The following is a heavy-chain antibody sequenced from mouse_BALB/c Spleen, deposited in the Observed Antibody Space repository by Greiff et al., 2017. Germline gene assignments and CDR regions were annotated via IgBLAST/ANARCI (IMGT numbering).Heavy chain of an antibody. CDR1: GYTFTDYE. J-gene: IGHJ2*01. V-gene: IGHV1-15*01. D-gene: IGHD1-1*02. CDR3: TKLSGDFDY. CDR2: IDPETGGT. Sequence: QVHVKQSGAELVRPGASVTLSCKASGYTFTDYEMHWVKQTPVHGLEWIGAIDPETGGTAYNQKFKGKATLTADKSSSTAYMELRSLTSEDSAVYYCTKLSGDFDYWGQGTTLTVSS.